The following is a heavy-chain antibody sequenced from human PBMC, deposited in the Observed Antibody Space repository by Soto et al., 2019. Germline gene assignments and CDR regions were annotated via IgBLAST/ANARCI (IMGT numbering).Heavy chain of an antibody. CDR1: GFTFSSYG. CDR2: IWYDGSNK. V-gene: IGHV3-33*01. J-gene: IGHJ6*02. CDR3: ARDYSQYYYYYYGMDV. Sequence: PGGSLRLSCAASGFTFSSYGMHWVRQAPGKGLEWVAVIWYDGSNKYYADSVKGRFTISRDNSKNTLYLQMNSLRAEDTAVYYCARDYSQYYYYYYGMDVWGQGTTVTVSS. D-gene: IGHD2-2*01.